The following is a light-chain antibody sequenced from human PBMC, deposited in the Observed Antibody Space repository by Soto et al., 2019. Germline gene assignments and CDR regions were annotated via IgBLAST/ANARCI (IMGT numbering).Light chain of an antibody. CDR3: TSYTGDNTVV. CDR2: DVN. CDR1: NNDVGAFDY. J-gene: IGLJ2*01. Sequence: QSALTQPASVSGSPGQSITISCTGTNNDVGAFDYVSWYQQHPGKAPKLILYDVNLRPSGISPRFSGSKSDTTASLTISGLPAEDDGLYYCTSYTGDNTVVFGGGTKLTVL. V-gene: IGLV2-14*03.